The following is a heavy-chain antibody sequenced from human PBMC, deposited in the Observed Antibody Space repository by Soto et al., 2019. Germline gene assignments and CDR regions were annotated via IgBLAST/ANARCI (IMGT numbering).Heavy chain of an antibody. CDR1: GFTFNMYW. Sequence: GGSLRLSCAASGFTFNMYWMHWVRQAPGKGLEWVSTISSSGATTYYADSVKGRFTISRDNSKDTLYLLMSSLRVDDTAVYFCANSWEFKPPFDCWGQGALVTVSS. D-gene: IGHD1-26*01. V-gene: IGHV3-23*01. CDR3: ANSWEFKPPFDC. J-gene: IGHJ4*02. CDR2: ISSSGATT.